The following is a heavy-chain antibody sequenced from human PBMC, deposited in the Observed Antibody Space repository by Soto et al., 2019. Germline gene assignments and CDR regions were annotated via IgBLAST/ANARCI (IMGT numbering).Heavy chain of an antibody. CDR2: IRGSGANT. CDR1: GFTFSNYA. J-gene: IGHJ4*02. D-gene: IGHD6-19*01. V-gene: IGHV3-23*01. Sequence: GGSLRLSCAASGFTFSNYAMSWVRQAPGKGLEWVSSIRGSGANTYYADSVKGRFTISRDNSKNTLYVQIDSLRVDDTAVYYCAKERVARTEFDYWGQGTLVTVSS. CDR3: AKERVARTEFDY.